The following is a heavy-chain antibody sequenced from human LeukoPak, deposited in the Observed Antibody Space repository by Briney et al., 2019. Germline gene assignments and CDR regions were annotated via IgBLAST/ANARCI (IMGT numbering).Heavy chain of an antibody. CDR3: VKDLRLDLHLDTFHI. CDR2: ISWDSGSS. D-gene: IGHD1-1*01. Sequence: GGSLRLSCAASGFNLDDYAMHWVRQAPGEGLEWGSSISWDSGSSVYVDSVKGRFTISRDNAKNSLYLQMDSLTPEDSALYYCVKDLRLDLHLDTFHIWGRGTRVTVSS. V-gene: IGHV3-9*01. CDR1: GFNLDDYA. J-gene: IGHJ3*02.